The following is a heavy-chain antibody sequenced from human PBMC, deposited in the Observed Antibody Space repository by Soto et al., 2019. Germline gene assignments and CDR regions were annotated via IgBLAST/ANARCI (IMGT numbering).Heavy chain of an antibody. CDR3: ARDAQYYYGSYYYGMDV. J-gene: IGHJ6*02. CDR2: ISSTTNYI. Sequence: PGGSLRLSCAASGFTFTRYSMNWVRQAPGKGLEWVSSISSTTNYIYYGDSMKGRFTISRDNAKNSLYLEMNSLRAEDTAVYYCARDAQYYYGSYYYGMDVWGQGTTVTVSS. D-gene: IGHD3-10*01. V-gene: IGHV3-21*06. CDR1: GFTFTRYS.